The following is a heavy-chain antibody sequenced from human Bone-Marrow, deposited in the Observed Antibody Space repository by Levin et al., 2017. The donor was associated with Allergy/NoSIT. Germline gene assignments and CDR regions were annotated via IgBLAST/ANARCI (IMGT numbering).Heavy chain of an antibody. CDR2: ISWNSGSI. V-gene: IGHV3-9*01. D-gene: IGHD4-23*01. CDR1: GFTFDDYA. J-gene: IGHJ4*02. CDR3: AKDYLGRGGLAPYYFDY. Sequence: GGSLRLSCAASGFTFDDYAMHWVRQAPGKGLEWVSGISWNSGSIGYADSVKGRFTISRDNAKNSLYLQMNSLRAEDTALYYCAKDYLGRGGLAPYYFDYWGQGTLVTVSS.